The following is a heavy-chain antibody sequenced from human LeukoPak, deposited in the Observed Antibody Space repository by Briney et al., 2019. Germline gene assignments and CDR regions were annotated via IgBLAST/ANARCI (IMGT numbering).Heavy chain of an antibody. CDR3: ARPSRDGYNFYFDY. CDR2: IYYSGST. J-gene: IGHJ4*02. D-gene: IGHD5-24*01. CDR1: GGSISSYY. Sequence: SETLSLTCTVSGGSISSYYWSWIRQPPGKGLEWIGYIYYSGSTNYNPSLKSRVTISVDTSKNQFSLKLSSVTAADTAVYYCARPSRDGYNFYFDYWGQGTLVTVSS. V-gene: IGHV4-59*01.